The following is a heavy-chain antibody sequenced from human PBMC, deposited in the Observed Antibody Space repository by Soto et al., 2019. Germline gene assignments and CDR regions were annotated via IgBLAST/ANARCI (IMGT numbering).Heavy chain of an antibody. Sequence: EVQLVESGGGLVQPGGSLRLSCAASGFTFSSYSMNWARQAPGKGLEWVSYISSSSSTIYYADSVKGGFTISKDNATNTHDLQLNSLRDRDTAVYRCERGSLMAARLLQPGSGSEIDYFDYWGQGTLVTLSS. CDR2: ISSSSSTI. V-gene: IGHV3-48*02. J-gene: IGHJ4*02. D-gene: IGHD3-10*01. CDR3: ERGSLMAARLLQPGSGSEIDYFDY. CDR1: GFTFSSYS.